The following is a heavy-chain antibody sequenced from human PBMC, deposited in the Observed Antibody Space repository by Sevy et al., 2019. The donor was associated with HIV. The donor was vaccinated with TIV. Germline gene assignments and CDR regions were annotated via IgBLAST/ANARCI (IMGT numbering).Heavy chain of an antibody. Sequence: ASVKVSCKASSYTFTSYNINWVRQAPGQGLDWMGRISGYNGDTLYAQKFQGRVTMTTDTSTNTAYMELRSLRSDDTAVYYCARDSCSGGSCYQSGVYWGQGTLVTVSS. CDR3: ARDSCSGGSCYQSGVY. CDR2: ISGYNGDT. D-gene: IGHD2-15*01. CDR1: SYTFTSYN. V-gene: IGHV1-18*04. J-gene: IGHJ4*02.